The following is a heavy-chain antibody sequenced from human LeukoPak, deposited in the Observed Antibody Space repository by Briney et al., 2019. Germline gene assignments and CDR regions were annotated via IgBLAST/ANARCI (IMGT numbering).Heavy chain of an antibody. CDR2: ISYSGHT. V-gene: IGHV4-59*08. CDR3: ARHGYDTGDFLAHFDY. Sequence: SETLSLTCTVSSASISSDYWSWIRQPPGKGVEWIAYISYSGHTNSNASLKSRVTISVDTSKNHFSLKLSSVTAADTAVYYCARHGYDTGDFLAHFDYWGQGTLVTVSS. J-gene: IGHJ4*02. D-gene: IGHD2-21*02. CDR1: SASISSDY.